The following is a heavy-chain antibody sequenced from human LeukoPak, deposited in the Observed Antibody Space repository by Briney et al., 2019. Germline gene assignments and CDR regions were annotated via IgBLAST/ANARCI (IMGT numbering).Heavy chain of an antibody. CDR2: ISYDGSNK. V-gene: IGHV3-30-3*01. D-gene: IGHD6-13*01. J-gene: IGHJ4*02. CDR3: ARWGIAAAADY. Sequence: GRSLRLSCAASGFTFSSYAMHWVRQAPGKGLEWVAVISYDGSNKYYADSVKGRFTISRDNSKNTLYLQMNSLRAEDTAVYYCARWGIAAAADYWGQETLVTVSS. CDR1: GFTFSSYA.